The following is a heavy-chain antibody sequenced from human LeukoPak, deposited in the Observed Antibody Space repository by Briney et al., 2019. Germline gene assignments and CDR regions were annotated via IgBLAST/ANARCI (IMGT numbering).Heavy chain of an antibody. J-gene: IGHJ4*02. D-gene: IGHD3-22*01. CDR1: GGSIGWDY. V-gene: IGHV4-4*07. Sequence: SETLPLTCTVSGGSIGWDYWSWIRQSAGKGLEWIGRIYKSGSTNYNPSFRSRVAMSVDTSKNQFSLNVTSVTAADTAVYYCAREEYFQDSNGYSYYFHSWGQGSLVTVSS. CDR2: IYKSGST. CDR3: AREEYFQDSNGYSYYFHS.